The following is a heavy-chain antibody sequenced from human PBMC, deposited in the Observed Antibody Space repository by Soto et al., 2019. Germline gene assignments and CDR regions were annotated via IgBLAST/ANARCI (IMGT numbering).Heavy chain of an antibody. CDR2: IYYSGST. CDR1: GGSISSGGYY. D-gene: IGHD3-10*01. V-gene: IGHV4-31*03. J-gene: IGHJ3*02. Sequence: KPSETLSLTCTVSGGSISSGGYYWSWIRQHPGKGLEWIGYIYYSGSTYYNPSLKSRVTISADTSKNQFSLKLSSVTAADTAVYYCARDRGTGYYLTAFDIWGQGTMVTVSS. CDR3: ARDRGTGYYLTAFDI.